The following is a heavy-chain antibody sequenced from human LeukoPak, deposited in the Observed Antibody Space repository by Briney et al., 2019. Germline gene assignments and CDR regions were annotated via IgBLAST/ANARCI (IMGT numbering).Heavy chain of an antibody. CDR3: VRENHGFFDY. D-gene: IGHD1-14*01. J-gene: IGHJ4*02. Sequence: GGSLRLFCAASGLSFSTSYVKWVRQAPGKGLEWVSCISSGSTYIFYADSVRGRFAISRNNAKNSLYLQMNSLRADDTAMYYCVRENHGFFDYWGQGSLVTVSS. CDR1: GLSFSTSY. V-gene: IGHV3-21*01. CDR2: ISSGSTYI.